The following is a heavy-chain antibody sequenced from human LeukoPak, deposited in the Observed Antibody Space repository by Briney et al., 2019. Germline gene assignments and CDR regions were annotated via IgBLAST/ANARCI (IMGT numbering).Heavy chain of an antibody. CDR1: GFTLSSYW. CDR3: AKEHYYDFWSGYSDLAFFDY. V-gene: IGHV3-74*01. D-gene: IGHD3-3*01. J-gene: IGHJ4*02. CDR2: INGDGSWT. Sequence: GGSLRLSCAASGFTLSSYWMHWVRQVPGEGLVWVSRINGDGSWTTYADSVKGRFTISRDNSKNTLYLQMNSLRAEDTAVYYCAKEHYYDFWSGYSDLAFFDYWGQGTLVTVSS.